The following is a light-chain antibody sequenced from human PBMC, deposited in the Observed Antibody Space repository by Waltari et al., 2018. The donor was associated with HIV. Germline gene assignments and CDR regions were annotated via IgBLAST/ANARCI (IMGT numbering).Light chain of an antibody. J-gene: IGLJ2*01. CDR3: SSYATGNNVI. CDR2: EVT. Sequence: QSALTQPPSASGSPGQSVTISCTGTSSDVGAYKYVSWYQQHPGKAPKLMIYEVTKRRSGVPDRFSGSKSGNTASLTVSGLQAEDEADDHYSSYATGNNVIFGGGTKLTVL. V-gene: IGLV2-8*01. CDR1: SSDVGAYKY.